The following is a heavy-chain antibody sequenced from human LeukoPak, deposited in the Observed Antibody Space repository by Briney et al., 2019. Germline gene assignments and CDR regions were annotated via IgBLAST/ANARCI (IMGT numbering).Heavy chain of an antibody. CDR2: ISTYNGDT. V-gene: IGHV1-18*01. CDR3: GTMYSSSYLFDY. J-gene: IGHJ4*02. D-gene: IGHD6-13*01. Sequence: ASATVSCTACGDTFTTYGLSWVRQAPGQGLEWMGWISTYNGDTNYAQKLQGRVTMTADTSTRTSYMELRSLGSDAAAVYYCGTMYSSSYLFDYWGQGTLVTVSS. CDR1: GDTFTTYG.